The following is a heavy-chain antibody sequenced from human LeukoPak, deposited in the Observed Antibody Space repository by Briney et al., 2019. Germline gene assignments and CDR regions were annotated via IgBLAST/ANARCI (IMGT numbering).Heavy chain of an antibody. J-gene: IGHJ5*02. CDR1: GFTFISYW. D-gene: IGHD3-3*01. CDR2: IKQDGSEK. Sequence: GGSLRLSCAASGFTFISYWMSWVRQAPGKGLEWVANIKQDGSEKYYVDSVKGRFTISRDNAKNSLYLQMNSLRAEDTAVYYCARDTRRYYDFWSGYSYNWVDPWGQGTLVTVSS. CDR3: ARDTRRYYDFWSGYSYNWVDP. V-gene: IGHV3-7*01.